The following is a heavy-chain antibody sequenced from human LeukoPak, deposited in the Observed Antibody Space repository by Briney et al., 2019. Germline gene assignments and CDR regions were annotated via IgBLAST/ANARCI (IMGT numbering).Heavy chain of an antibody. CDR1: GGSISSYY. CDR3: ARGKMATTDYYYYYMDV. J-gene: IGHJ6*03. Sequence: SETLSLTCTVSGGSISSYYWSWIRQPAGKGLEWIGRIYTSGSTNYNPSLKSRVTISVDTSKNQFSLKLSSVTAADTAVYYCARGKMATTDYYYYYMDVWGKGTTVTVSS. D-gene: IGHD5-24*01. CDR2: IYTSGST. V-gene: IGHV4-4*07.